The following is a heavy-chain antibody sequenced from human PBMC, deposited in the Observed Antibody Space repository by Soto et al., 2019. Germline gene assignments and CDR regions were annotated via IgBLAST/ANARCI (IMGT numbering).Heavy chain of an antibody. V-gene: IGHV3-33*01. D-gene: IGHD6-13*01. Sequence: QVQLVESGGGVVQPGRSLRLSCAASGFTFSSYGMHWVRQAPGKGLEWVAVIWYDGSNKYYADSVKGRFTISRDNSKNTLYLQMNSLRAEDTAVYYCARDSNNYSSSTFDYWGQGTLVTVSS. J-gene: IGHJ4*02. CDR1: GFTFSSYG. CDR3: ARDSNNYSSSTFDY. CDR2: IWYDGSNK.